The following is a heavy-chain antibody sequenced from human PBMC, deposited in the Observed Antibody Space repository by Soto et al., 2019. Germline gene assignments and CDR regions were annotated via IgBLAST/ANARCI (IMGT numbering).Heavy chain of an antibody. V-gene: IGHV5-51*01. J-gene: IGHJ4*02. Sequence: GESLKISCKGSGYSFTSYWIGWVRQMPGKGLEWMGIIYPGDSDTRYSPSFQGQVTISADKSISTAYLQWSSLKASDTAMYYCARQGPSYSSGWYVDYWGQGTLVTVSS. CDR2: IYPGDSDT. CDR1: GYSFTSYW. D-gene: IGHD6-19*01. CDR3: ARQGPSYSSGWYVDY.